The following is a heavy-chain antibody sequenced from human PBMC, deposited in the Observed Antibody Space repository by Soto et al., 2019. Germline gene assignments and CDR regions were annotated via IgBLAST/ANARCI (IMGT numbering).Heavy chain of an antibody. J-gene: IGHJ6*02. CDR2: IYYSGST. CDR1: GGSISGYY. D-gene: IGHD6-13*01. CDR3: AREGVSSSWYNYYGMDV. Sequence: PSETLSLTCTVSGGSISGYYWSWIRQPPGKGLEWIGYIYYSGSTNYNPPLKSRVTISVDTSKNQFSLKLSSVTAADTAVYYCAREGVSSSWYNYYGMDVWGQGTTVTVSS. V-gene: IGHV4-59*01.